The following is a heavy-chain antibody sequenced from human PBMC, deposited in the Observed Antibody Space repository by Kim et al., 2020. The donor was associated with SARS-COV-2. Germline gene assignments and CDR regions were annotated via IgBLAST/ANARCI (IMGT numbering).Heavy chain of an antibody. D-gene: IGHD6-19*01. CDR2: IYYSGST. J-gene: IGHJ5*02. CDR3: ARAPGSGWYLDGFDP. Sequence: SETLSLTCTVSGGSISSYYWSWIRQPPGKGLEWIGYIYYSGSTNYNPSLKSRVTISVDTSKNQFSLKLSSVTAADTAVYYCARAPGSGWYLDGFDPWGQGTLVTVSS. CDR1: GGSISSYY. V-gene: IGHV4-59*01.